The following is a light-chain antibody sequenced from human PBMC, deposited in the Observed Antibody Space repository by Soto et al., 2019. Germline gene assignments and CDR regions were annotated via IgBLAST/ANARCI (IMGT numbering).Light chain of an antibody. V-gene: IGKV3-15*01. CDR2: GAS. Sequence: EIVMTQSPATLSVSPGERATLSCRASQSVSTNLAWYQQKPGQAPRLLIYGASTRPSGIPARFSGSGCGTEFTLTISSLQSEDCAVYYCQQYNDWPPYTFGQGNKLEIK. CDR1: QSVSTN. J-gene: IGKJ2*01. CDR3: QQYNDWPPYT.